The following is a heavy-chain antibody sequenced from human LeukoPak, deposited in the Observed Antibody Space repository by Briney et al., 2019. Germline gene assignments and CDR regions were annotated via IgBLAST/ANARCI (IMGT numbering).Heavy chain of an antibody. V-gene: IGHV3-9*01. Sequence: PGGSLRLSCAASGFTFDDYAMHWVRQAPGKGLEWVSGISWNSGSIGYADSVKGRFTISRDNAKNSLYLQMNSLRAEDTAVYYCAKEPGIDYGGYYYYGMDVWGQGTTVTVSS. J-gene: IGHJ6*02. CDR2: ISWNSGSI. D-gene: IGHD4-17*01. CDR3: AKEPGIDYGGYYYYGMDV. CDR1: GFTFDDYA.